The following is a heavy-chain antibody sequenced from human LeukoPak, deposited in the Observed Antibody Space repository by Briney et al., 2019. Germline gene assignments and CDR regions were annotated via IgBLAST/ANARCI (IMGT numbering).Heavy chain of an antibody. J-gene: IGHJ4*02. Sequence: TGGSLRLSCAASGFTFSSYAMSWVRQAPGKGLEWVSAISGSGGSTYYADSVKGRFTISRDNSKNTLYLQMNSLRAEDTAVYYCANRPEWELPYYFDYWGQGTLVTVSS. CDR1: GFTFSSYA. CDR3: ANRPEWELPYYFDY. V-gene: IGHV3-23*01. D-gene: IGHD1-26*01. CDR2: ISGSGGST.